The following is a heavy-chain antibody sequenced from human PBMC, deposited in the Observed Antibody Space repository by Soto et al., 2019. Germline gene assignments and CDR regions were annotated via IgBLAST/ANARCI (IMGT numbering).Heavy chain of an antibody. D-gene: IGHD6-13*01. CDR1: GFTFSSYS. CDR3: AKTMEGIAAAGIFWFDP. CDR2: FRSGGDDDTT. Sequence: PGGSLRLSCAASGFTFSSYSMSWVRQAPGKGLEWVSGFRSGGDDDTTYYADSVRGRFTISRDNSKNTLFLQMNSLRAEDTAVYYCAKTMEGIAAAGIFWFDPWGQGTLVTVSS. J-gene: IGHJ5*02. V-gene: IGHV3-23*01.